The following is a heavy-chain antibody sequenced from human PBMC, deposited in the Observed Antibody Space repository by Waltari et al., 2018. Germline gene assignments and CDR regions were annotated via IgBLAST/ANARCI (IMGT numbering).Heavy chain of an antibody. Sequence: QVQLQQWGAGLLKPSETLSLTCAVYGGSFSGYYWSWIRQPPGKGLEWIGEINHSGSTNYTPSLKNRVTISVDTSKNQFSLKLSSVTAADTAVYYCARRGVGVVVVAALDYWGQGTLVTVSS. V-gene: IGHV4-34*01. CDR2: INHSGST. CDR1: GGSFSGYY. J-gene: IGHJ4*02. CDR3: ARRGVGVVVVAALDY. D-gene: IGHD2-15*01.